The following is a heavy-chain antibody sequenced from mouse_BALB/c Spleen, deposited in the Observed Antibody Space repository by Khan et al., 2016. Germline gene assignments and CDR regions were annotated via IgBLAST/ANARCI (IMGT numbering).Heavy chain of an antibody. J-gene: IGHJ2*01. CDR1: GYIFTNYG. V-gene: IGHV9-3*02. CDR2: INTNTGEP. CDR3: TRSGGQIGLPDY. D-gene: IGHD3-2*01. Sequence: QIQLVQSGPEVQEPGETVKISCKASGYIFTNYGMGWVKQAPGKGLKWMGWINTNTGEPTCAEEFKGRFVFSFDASASTAYLQINNLKNKDTATCFCTRSGGQIGLPDYWGQGSTLTVSS.